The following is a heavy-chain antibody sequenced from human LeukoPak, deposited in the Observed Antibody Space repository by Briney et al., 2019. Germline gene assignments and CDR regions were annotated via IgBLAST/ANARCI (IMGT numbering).Heavy chain of an antibody. D-gene: IGHD6-19*01. V-gene: IGHV5-51*01. CDR1: EYSFTSYW. Sequence: GESLKISCKGSEYSFTSYWIIWWRQMPGKGLVGWVIIFPGDSDTRYGPSFQGQVTISADKSISTAYLQWSSLKASDTAMYYCARRSLTYSSGWYYFDYWGQGTLVTVSS. CDR2: IFPGDSDT. J-gene: IGHJ4*02. CDR3: ARRSLTYSSGWYYFDY.